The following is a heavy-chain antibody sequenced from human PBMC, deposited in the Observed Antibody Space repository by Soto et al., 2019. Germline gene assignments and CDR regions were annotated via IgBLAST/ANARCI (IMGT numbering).Heavy chain of an antibody. CDR1: GGSISSYY. Sequence: SETLSLTCTVSGGSISSYYWSWIRQPPGKGLEWIGYIYYSGSTNYNPSLKSRVTISVDTSKNQFSLKLSSVTAADTAVYYCAFVAAAGIFDYWGQGTLVTVSS. CDR2: IYYSGST. CDR3: AFVAAAGIFDY. D-gene: IGHD6-13*01. V-gene: IGHV4-59*01. J-gene: IGHJ4*02.